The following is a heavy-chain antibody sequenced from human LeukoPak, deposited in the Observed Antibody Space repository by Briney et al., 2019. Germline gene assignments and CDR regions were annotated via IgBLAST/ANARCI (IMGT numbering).Heavy chain of an antibody. V-gene: IGHV3-23*01. CDR1: GFTFSSYA. CDR2: ISGSGGST. CDR3: AKDSYDYPWSYFDY. Sequence: GGSLRLSCAASGFTFSSYAMSWVRQAPGKGLEWVSAISGSGGSTYYADSVKGRFTISRDKSKNTLYLQMNSLRAEDTAVYYCAKDSYDYPWSYFDYWGQGTLVTVSS. D-gene: IGHD3-16*01. J-gene: IGHJ4*02.